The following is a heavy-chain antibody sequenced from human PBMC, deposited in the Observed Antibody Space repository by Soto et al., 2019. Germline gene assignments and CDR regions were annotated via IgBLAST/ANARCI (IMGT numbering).Heavy chain of an antibody. Sequence: QVQLVQSGAEVRKPGSSVKVSCKASGGTFSRHAISWVRQAPGQGLEWMGGIIPIFGTATHAQKFQGRATIIADESTSTVYMELSSLRSEDTAMYYCARGWGYDSNDYYYAYWGQGTLVIVSS. J-gene: IGHJ4*02. D-gene: IGHD3-22*01. CDR2: IIPIFGTA. CDR3: ARGWGYDSNDYYYAY. CDR1: GGTFSRHA. V-gene: IGHV1-69*01.